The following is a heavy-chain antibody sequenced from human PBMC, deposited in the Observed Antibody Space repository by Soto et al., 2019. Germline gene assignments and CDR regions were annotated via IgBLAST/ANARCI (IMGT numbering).Heavy chain of an antibody. CDR3: AGGSYVKYVPDDSFDY. D-gene: IGHD3-10*02. CDR2: VYSSGST. CDR1: GASINY. Sequence: QVQLQESGPGQVKPSETLSLTCTVSGASINYWIWIRQPAGTGLEWIGRVYSSGSTKYNPSLESPVTTSAATSKTAFSLKPNSVPAADPDVYYCAGGSYVKYVPDDSFDYWGQGTLVTVSS. J-gene: IGHJ4*02. V-gene: IGHV4-4*07.